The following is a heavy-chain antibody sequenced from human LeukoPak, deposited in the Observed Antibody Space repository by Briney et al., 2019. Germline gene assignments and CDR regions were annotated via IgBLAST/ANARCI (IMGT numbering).Heavy chain of an antibody. V-gene: IGHV3-21*01. J-gene: IGHJ6*03. Sequence: PGGSLRLSCAGSGFSVSHYSINWVRQAAGKGREWVSSITISIDYIYYTGSVKGRFTISRDNAKNLLYLQMNRLRAEDKAVYYCARDYPYSYYMNVWGNGPTVTVSS. CDR2: ITISIDYI. CDR3: ARDYPYSYYMNV. CDR1: GFSVSHYS. D-gene: IGHD4-11*01.